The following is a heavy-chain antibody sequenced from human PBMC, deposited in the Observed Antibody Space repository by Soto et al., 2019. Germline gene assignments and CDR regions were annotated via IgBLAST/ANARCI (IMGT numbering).Heavy chain of an antibody. D-gene: IGHD3-9*01. V-gene: IGHV3-23*01. CDR2: ISGSGGST. J-gene: IGHJ2*01. CDR3: AKDSPHYDILTGYDPNWYFDL. CDR1: GFTFSSYA. Sequence: PGGSLRLSCAASGFTFSSYAMSWVRQAPGKGLEWVSAISGSGGSTYYADSVKGRFTISRDNSKNTLYLQMNSLRAEDTAVYYCAKDSPHYDILTGYDPNWYFDLWGRGTLVTVSS.